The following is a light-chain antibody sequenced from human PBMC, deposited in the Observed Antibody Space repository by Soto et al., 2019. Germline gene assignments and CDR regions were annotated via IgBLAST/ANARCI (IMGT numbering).Light chain of an antibody. Sequence: EIVLTQSPVTLSLSPGERATLSCRASQSISNSLAWYQEKPGQAPRLLIYDSSNRATGIPPRFSGSGSGTDFTLTISSLEPEDFAVYYCQQRNTWPPPTFGGGTRGEI. J-gene: IGKJ4*01. V-gene: IGKV3-11*01. CDR2: DSS. CDR1: QSISNS. CDR3: QQRNTWPPPT.